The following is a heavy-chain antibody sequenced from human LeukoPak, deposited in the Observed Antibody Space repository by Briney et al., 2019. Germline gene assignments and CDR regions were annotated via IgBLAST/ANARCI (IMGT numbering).Heavy chain of an antibody. J-gene: IGHJ5*02. CDR2: IYYSGST. V-gene: IGHV4-39*01. D-gene: IGHD6-19*01. CDR1: GGSLSDNKFY. Sequence: SETLSLTCAVSGGSLSDNKFYWGWIRQPPGKGLEWIGSIYYSGSTYYNPSLKSRVTISVDTSKNQFSLKLSSVTAADTAVYYCARHSEGVAVAVWGYNWFDPWGQGTLVTVSS. CDR3: ARHSEGVAVAVWGYNWFDP.